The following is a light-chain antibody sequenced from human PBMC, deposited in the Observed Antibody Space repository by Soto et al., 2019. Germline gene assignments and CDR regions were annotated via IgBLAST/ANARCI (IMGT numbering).Light chain of an antibody. CDR2: GAS. J-gene: IGKJ1*01. Sequence: EIVLTQSPDTLSLFPGERATLSCRASQSVSSTYLAWYQQKLGQAPRLLIFGASSRATGIPDRFSGSGSGTDFTLTISRLDPEDFVVYYCQQYGSSRWTFGQGTKVEIK. CDR3: QQYGSSRWT. CDR1: QSVSSTY. V-gene: IGKV3-20*01.